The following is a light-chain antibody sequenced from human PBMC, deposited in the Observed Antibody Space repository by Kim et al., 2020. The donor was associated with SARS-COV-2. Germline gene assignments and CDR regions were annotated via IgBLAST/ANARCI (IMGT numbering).Light chain of an antibody. Sequence: SPEKGAPSSSRARQIVSSNLAWYQQKPGQAPRLLIYGASTRATGIPARFSGSGSGTEFTLTISSLQSEDFAVYYCQQYSNWPRTFGQGTKVDIK. J-gene: IGKJ1*01. CDR2: GAS. V-gene: IGKV3-15*01. CDR1: QIVSSN. CDR3: QQYSNWPRT.